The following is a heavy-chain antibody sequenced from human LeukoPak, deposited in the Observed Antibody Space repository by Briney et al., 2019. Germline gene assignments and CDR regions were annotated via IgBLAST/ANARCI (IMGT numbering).Heavy chain of an antibody. CDR1: GGSFSGYY. V-gene: IGHV4-34*01. CDR3: ARDGGWPLNWFDP. CDR2: INRSGST. D-gene: IGHD6-19*01. Sequence: SETLSLTCAVYGGSFSGYYWSWIRQPPGKGLEWIGEINRSGSTNYNPSLKSRVTISVDTSKNQFSLKLSSVTAADTAVYYCARDGGWPLNWFDPWGQGTLVTVSS. J-gene: IGHJ5*02.